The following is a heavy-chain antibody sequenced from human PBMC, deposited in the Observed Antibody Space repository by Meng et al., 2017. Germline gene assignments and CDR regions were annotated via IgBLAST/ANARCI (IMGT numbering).Heavy chain of an antibody. CDR2: ISYDGSNK. Sequence: GESLKISCAASGFTFSSYAMHWVRQAPGKGLEWVAVISYDGSNKYYADSVKGRFTISRDNSKNTPYLQMNSLRAEDTAVYYCACNYYDSSGYGDYWGQGTLVTVSS. V-gene: IGHV3-30*04. J-gene: IGHJ4*02. CDR1: GFTFSSYA. CDR3: ACNYYDSSGYGDY. D-gene: IGHD3-22*01.